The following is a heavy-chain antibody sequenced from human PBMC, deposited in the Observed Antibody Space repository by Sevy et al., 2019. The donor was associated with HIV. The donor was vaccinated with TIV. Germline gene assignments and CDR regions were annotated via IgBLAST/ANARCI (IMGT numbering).Heavy chain of an antibody. V-gene: IGHV1-69*13. Sequence: ASVTVSCKASGRNFRNYAISWVRQAPGQGLEWMGGIIPMFETANYVQKFQGRVTITADESTSTAYMELSSLISEDTAIYYCARSISWYASFDSWGQGSLVTVSS. J-gene: IGHJ4*02. CDR3: ARSISWYASFDS. D-gene: IGHD6-13*01. CDR1: GRNFRNYA. CDR2: IIPMFETA.